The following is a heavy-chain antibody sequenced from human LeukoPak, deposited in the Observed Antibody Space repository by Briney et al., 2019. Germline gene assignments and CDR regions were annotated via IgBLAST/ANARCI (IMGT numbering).Heavy chain of an antibody. V-gene: IGHV1-69*04. J-gene: IGHJ3*02. CDR3: ARDRVVGLGLDNAFDI. CDR2: IIPILGIA. D-gene: IGHD2-15*01. Sequence: SVKVSCKASGGTFSSYAITWVRQAPGQGLEWMGRIIPILGIANYAQKFQGRVTIIADKSTSTAYMELSSLRSEDTAVYYCARDRVVGLGLDNAFDIWGQGTVVTVSS. CDR1: GGTFSSYA.